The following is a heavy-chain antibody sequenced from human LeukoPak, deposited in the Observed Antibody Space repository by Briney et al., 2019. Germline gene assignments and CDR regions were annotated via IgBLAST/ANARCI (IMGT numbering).Heavy chain of an antibody. Sequence: GGSLRLSCAASGFTFSSYGMHWVRQAPGKGLEWLLFIRYDGNNKYYADSVKGRFTISRDNSKNTLYLQMSSLRAEDTAVYYCARLRNNSWQSHYYYYMDVWGKGTTVTVSS. CDR1: GFTFSSYG. CDR2: IRYDGNNK. V-gene: IGHV3-30*02. J-gene: IGHJ6*03. CDR3: ARLRNNSWQSHYYYYMDV. D-gene: IGHD6-13*01.